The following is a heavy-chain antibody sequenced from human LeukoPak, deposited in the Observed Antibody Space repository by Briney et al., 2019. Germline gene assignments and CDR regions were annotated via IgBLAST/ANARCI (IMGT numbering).Heavy chain of an antibody. CDR1: GFTFSNAW. J-gene: IGHJ4*02. CDR3: TTVVTYYDFWSDFKDGFSYFDY. CDR2: IKIKTDGGTT. V-gene: IGHV3-15*01. Sequence: GGSLRLSCAASGFTFSNAWMSWVGQAPGKGLEWVGRIKIKTDGGTTDYAAPVKGRFTISRDDSKNTLYLQMNSLKTEDTAVYYCTTVVTYYDFWSDFKDGFSYFDYWGQGTLVTVSS. D-gene: IGHD3-3*01.